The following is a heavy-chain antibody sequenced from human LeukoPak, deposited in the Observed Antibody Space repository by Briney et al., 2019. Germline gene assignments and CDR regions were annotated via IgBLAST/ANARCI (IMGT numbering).Heavy chain of an antibody. Sequence: SETLSLTCAVYGGSFSGYYWSWIRQPPGKGLEWIGEINHSGSTNYNPSLKSRVTISVDTSKNQFSLKLSSVTAADTAVYYCARHIAAAGGAFDIWGQGTMVTVPS. CDR2: INHSGST. J-gene: IGHJ3*02. CDR1: GGSFSGYY. CDR3: ARHIAAAGGAFDI. D-gene: IGHD6-13*01. V-gene: IGHV4-34*01.